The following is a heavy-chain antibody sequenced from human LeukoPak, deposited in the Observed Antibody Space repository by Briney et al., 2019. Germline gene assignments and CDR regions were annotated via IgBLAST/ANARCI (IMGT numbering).Heavy chain of an antibody. CDR2: INHSGST. V-gene: IGHV4-34*01. CDR3: ARSRLHPIIFDY. Sequence: EALSLTCAVYGGSFSGYYWSWIRQPPGKGLEWIGEINHSGSTNFNPSLKSRVTISVDTSKNQFSLNLSSMTAADTAVYYCARSRLHPIIFDYWGQGALVTVSS. J-gene: IGHJ4*02. CDR1: GGSFSGYY. D-gene: IGHD5-24*01.